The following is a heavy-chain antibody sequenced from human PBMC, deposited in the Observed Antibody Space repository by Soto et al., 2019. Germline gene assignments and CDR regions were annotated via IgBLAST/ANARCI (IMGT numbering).Heavy chain of an antibody. Sequence: LSLTCTVSGGSINSGDYYWSWIRQPPGKGLEWIGFIYYSGSTYYNPSLKGRLTISPDTSKNQFSLRLTSVSAADTAVYYCARVPGGGITMNWFDPWGRGTLVTVSS. CDR1: GGSINSGDYY. V-gene: IGHV4-30-4*01. CDR2: IYYSGST. J-gene: IGHJ5*02. CDR3: ARVPGGGITMNWFDP. D-gene: IGHD3-16*01.